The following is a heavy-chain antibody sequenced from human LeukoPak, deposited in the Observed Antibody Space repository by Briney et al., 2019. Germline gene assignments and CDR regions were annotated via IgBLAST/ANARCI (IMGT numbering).Heavy chain of an antibody. V-gene: IGHV3-23*01. Sequence: GRSLRLSCAASGFTFSSYAMSWVRRAPGKRLEWVSAISGSGGSTYYADSVKGRFTISRDNSKNTLYLQMNSLRTEDTAVYYCAKYCSSTSCYKAVRGFDPWGQGTLVTVSS. CDR1: GFTFSSYA. CDR3: AKYCSSTSCYKAVRGFDP. CDR2: ISGSGGST. D-gene: IGHD2-2*01. J-gene: IGHJ5*02.